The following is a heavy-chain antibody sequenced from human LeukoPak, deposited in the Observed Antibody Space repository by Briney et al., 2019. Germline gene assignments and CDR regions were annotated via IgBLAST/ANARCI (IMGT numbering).Heavy chain of an antibody. D-gene: IGHD1-26*01. CDR2: ISAYHGNT. Sequence: ASVKVSCKASGYTFTSYGISWVRQAPGQGLEWMGWISAYHGNTNYAQKLQGRVTMTTDTSTSTAYMELRSLRSDDTAVYYCAREWELLIRPPPPGDAFDIWGQGTMVTVSS. J-gene: IGHJ3*02. CDR1: GYTFTSYG. CDR3: AREWELLIRPPPPGDAFDI. V-gene: IGHV1-18*01.